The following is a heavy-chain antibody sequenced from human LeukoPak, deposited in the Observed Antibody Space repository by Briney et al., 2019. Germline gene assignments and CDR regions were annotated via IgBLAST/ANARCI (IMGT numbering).Heavy chain of an antibody. CDR3: ARQSQWIYSYGSGSLDY. CDR1: GGSFSGYY. D-gene: IGHD3-10*01. J-gene: IGHJ4*02. Sequence: PSETLSLTCAVYGGSFSGYYWSWICQPPGTGLELIGEVNHSGSANSNPTLTSRVTISVDTSKNQFSLTLSSMSAADTAVYYCARQSQWIYSYGSGSLDYWGQGTLVTVSS. CDR2: VNHSGSA. V-gene: IGHV4-34*01.